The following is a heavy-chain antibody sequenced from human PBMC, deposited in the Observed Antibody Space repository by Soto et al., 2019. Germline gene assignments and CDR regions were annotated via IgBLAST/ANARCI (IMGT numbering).Heavy chain of an antibody. J-gene: IGHJ4*02. D-gene: IGHD2-2*01. CDR1: GGSISSYY. CDR3: ARSSSFRNRSAASLGY. Sequence: PSETLSLTCTVSGGSISSYYWSWIRQPPGKGLEWIGYIYYSGSTNYNPSLKSRVTISIDTSKNQFSLKLSSVTAADTAVYYCARSSSFRNRSAASLGYWGQGTLVTVSS. V-gene: IGHV4-59*01. CDR2: IYYSGST.